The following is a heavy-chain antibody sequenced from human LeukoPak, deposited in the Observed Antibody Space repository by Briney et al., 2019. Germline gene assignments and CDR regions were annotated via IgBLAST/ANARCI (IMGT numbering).Heavy chain of an antibody. CDR1: GFPLSSYA. CDR3: ARAPVASCRGAYCYPFDY. V-gene: IGHV3-23*01. J-gene: IGHJ4*02. CDR2: TSSSDAGT. Sequence: GGSLRLSCAAFGFPLSSYAMSWVRQAPGKGLEWVSATSSSDAGTYHADSVRGRFTISRDNSKNTLYLQMNSLRVEDAAVYYCARAPVASCRGAYCYPFDYWGQGTLVTVSS. D-gene: IGHD2-21*01.